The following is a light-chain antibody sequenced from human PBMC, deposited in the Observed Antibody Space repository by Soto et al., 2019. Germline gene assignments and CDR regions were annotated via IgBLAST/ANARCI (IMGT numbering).Light chain of an antibody. Sequence: EIVLTQSPGTLSFSPGERVTLSCRASQSVRSSYLAWYHQKPDQPPTLLIYGASSRATGIPDRFSGSGSVTDFTLIISRLEPEDFAVYYCQQYGSSPYTFGQGTKLEIK. CDR2: GAS. V-gene: IGKV3-20*01. J-gene: IGKJ2*01. CDR1: QSVRSSY. CDR3: QQYGSSPYT.